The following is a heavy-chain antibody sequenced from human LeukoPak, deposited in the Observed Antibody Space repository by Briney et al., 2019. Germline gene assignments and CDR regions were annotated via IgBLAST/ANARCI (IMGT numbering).Heavy chain of an antibody. D-gene: IGHD2-15*01. V-gene: IGHV3-48*04. J-gene: IGHJ4*02. CDR2: ISSSSSTI. CDR3: AREDIVVVVAATLHLGGFDY. Sequence: SGGSLRLSCAASGFTFSSYSMNWVRQAPGKGLEWVSYISSSSSTIYYADSVKGRFTISRDNAKNSLYLQMNSLRAEDMAVYYCAREDIVVVVAATLHLGGFDYWGQGTLVTVSS. CDR1: GFTFSSYS.